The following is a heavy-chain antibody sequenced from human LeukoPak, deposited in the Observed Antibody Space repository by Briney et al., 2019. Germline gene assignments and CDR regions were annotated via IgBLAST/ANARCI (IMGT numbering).Heavy chain of an antibody. CDR3: ASLGGYEKNFDY. CDR1: GGSFSGHY. V-gene: IGHV4-34*01. J-gene: IGHJ4*02. CDR2: IYYSGST. Sequence: SETLSLTCAVYGGSFSGHYWGWIRQPPGKGLEWIGSIYYSGSTYYNPSLKSRVTISVDTSKNQFSLKLSSVTAADTAVYYCASLGGYEKNFDYWGQGTLVTVSS. D-gene: IGHD5-12*01.